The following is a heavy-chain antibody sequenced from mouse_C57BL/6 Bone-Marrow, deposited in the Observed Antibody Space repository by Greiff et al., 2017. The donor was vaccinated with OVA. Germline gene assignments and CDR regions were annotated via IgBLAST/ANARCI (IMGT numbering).Heavy chain of an antibody. CDR3: ARNFLYDGSSYWYFDV. Sequence: VQLQQPGAELVMPGASVKLSCKASGYTFTSYWMHWVKQRPGQGLEWIGEIDPSDSYTNYNQKFKGKSTLTVDKSSSTAYMQLSSLTSEDSAVYYCARNFLYDGSSYWYFDVWGTGTTVTVSS. CDR1: GYTFTSYW. V-gene: IGHV1-69*01. J-gene: IGHJ1*03. D-gene: IGHD1-1*01. CDR2: IDPSDSYT.